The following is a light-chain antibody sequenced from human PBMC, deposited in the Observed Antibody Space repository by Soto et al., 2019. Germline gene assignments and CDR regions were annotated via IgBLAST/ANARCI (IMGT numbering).Light chain of an antibody. CDR1: QGVSSY. V-gene: IGKV3-11*01. Sequence: EILLTQSPAALSLSPGERATLSCRASQGVSSYLAWYQQKPGQAPRLLIYDASNRVTGIPARFSGSGSGTDFTLTISSLEPEDSAVYYCQQRSNWPMYTFGQGTKVDIK. J-gene: IGKJ2*01. CDR2: DAS. CDR3: QQRSNWPMYT.